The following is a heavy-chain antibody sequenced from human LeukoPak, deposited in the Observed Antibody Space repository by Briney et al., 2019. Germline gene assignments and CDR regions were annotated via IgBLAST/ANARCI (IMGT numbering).Heavy chain of an antibody. D-gene: IGHD3-22*01. CDR2: IYYSGST. CDR3: ARDASYYASDY. Sequence: SETRSLTCTVSGGSISSSSYYWGWIRQPPGKGLEWIGSIYYSGSTYYNPSLKSRVTISVDTSKNQFSLKLSSVTAADTAVYYCARDASYYASDYWGQGTLVTVSS. CDR1: GGSISSSSYY. J-gene: IGHJ4*02. V-gene: IGHV4-39*07.